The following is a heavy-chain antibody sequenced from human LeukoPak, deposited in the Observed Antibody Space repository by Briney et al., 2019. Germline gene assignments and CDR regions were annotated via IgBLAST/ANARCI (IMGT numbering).Heavy chain of an antibody. Sequence: SETLSLTCAVYGGSFSGYYWSWIRQPPGKGLEWIGEINHSGSTNYNPSLKSRVTISVDTSKNQISLKLSSVTAADTAVYYCARRGLYCSGGSCYPGWFDPWGQGTLVTVSS. D-gene: IGHD2-15*01. CDR2: INHSGST. CDR1: GGSFSGYY. J-gene: IGHJ5*02. V-gene: IGHV4-34*01. CDR3: ARRGLYCSGGSCYPGWFDP.